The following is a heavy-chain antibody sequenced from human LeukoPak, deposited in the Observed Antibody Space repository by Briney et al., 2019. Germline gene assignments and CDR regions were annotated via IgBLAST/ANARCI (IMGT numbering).Heavy chain of an antibody. CDR2: INHSGST. Sequence: SETLSLTCAAYGGSFSGYYWSWIRQPPGKGLEWIGEINHSGSTNYNPSLKSRVTISVDTSKNQFSLKLSSVTAADTAVYYCARGPAYYDILTGYYNYYYYGMDVWGQGTTVTVSS. V-gene: IGHV4-34*01. D-gene: IGHD3-9*01. CDR3: ARGPAYYDILTGYYNYYYYGMDV. CDR1: GGSFSGYY. J-gene: IGHJ6*02.